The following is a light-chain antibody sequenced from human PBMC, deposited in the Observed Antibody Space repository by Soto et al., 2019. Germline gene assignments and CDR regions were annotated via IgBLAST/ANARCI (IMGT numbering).Light chain of an antibody. V-gene: IGKV1-39*01. CDR3: QQYYSYPA. Sequence: DIQMTQSPSPLSASVGDRVTITCRANQSINFYLNWYQQKPGKAPKLLIYAASTLQSGVPSRFSGSGSGTDFTLTISCLQSEDFATYYCQQYYSYPAFGQGTRLEIK. CDR2: AAS. CDR1: QSINFY. J-gene: IGKJ5*01.